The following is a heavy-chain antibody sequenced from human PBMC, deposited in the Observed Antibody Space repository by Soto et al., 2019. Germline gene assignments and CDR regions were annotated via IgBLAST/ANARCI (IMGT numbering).Heavy chain of an antibody. J-gene: IGHJ4*02. V-gene: IGHV3-23*01. Sequence: GGSLRLSCAASGFTFSSYAMSWVRQAPGKGLEWVSAISGSGGSTYYADSVKGRFTIARDNSKNTLYLQMNSLRAEDTAVYYCATRSSGWYFDYWGRGTLVTVSS. D-gene: IGHD6-19*01. CDR3: ATRSSGWYFDY. CDR1: GFTFSSYA. CDR2: ISGSGGST.